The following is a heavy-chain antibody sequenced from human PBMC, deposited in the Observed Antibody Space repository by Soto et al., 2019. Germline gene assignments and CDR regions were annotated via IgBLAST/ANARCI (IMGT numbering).Heavy chain of an antibody. V-gene: IGHV3-64D*08. CDR3: VKDRPPISMVRGVIKAVTFDY. CDR1: GFTFSSYA. D-gene: IGHD3-10*01. Sequence: PGGSLRLSCSASGFTFSSYAMHWVRQAPGKGLEYVSAISSNGGSTYYADSVKGRFTISRDNSKNTLYLQMSSLRAEDTAVYYCVKDRPPISMVRGVIKAVTFDYWGQGTLVTVSS. CDR2: ISSNGGST. J-gene: IGHJ4*02.